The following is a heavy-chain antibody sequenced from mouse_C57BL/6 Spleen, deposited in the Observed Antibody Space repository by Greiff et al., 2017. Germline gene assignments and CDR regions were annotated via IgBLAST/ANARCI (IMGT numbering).Heavy chain of an antibody. J-gene: IGHJ2*01. D-gene: IGHD1-1*01. V-gene: IGHV1-15*01. Sequence: QVQLKQSGAELVRPGASVTLSCKASGYTFTDYEMHWVKQTPVHGLEWIGAIDPETGGTAYNQKFKGKAILTADKSSSTAYMELRSLTSEDSAVYYCTRKRNYYGSSFDYWGQGTTLTVSS. CDR2: IDPETGGT. CDR1: GYTFTDYE. CDR3: TRKRNYYGSSFDY.